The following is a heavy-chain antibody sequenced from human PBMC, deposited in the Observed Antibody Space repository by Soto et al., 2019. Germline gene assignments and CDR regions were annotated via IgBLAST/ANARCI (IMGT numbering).Heavy chain of an antibody. D-gene: IGHD6-13*01. J-gene: IGHJ4*02. CDR2: IYYSGST. V-gene: IGHV4-61*01. CDR1: GVSVSNGSYY. Sequence: SETLSLTCTVSGVSVSNGSYYWSWIRQPPGKGLEWIGYIYYSGSTNYNPSLKSRVTISVDTSKNQFSLKLSSVTATDTAIYYCAREQQLGHVKTFDHWGQGTLVTSPQ. CDR3: AREQQLGHVKTFDH.